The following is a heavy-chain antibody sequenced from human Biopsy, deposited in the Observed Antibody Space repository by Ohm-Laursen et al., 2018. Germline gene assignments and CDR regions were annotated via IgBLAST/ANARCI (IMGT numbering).Heavy chain of an antibody. J-gene: IGHJ6*02. Sequence: GSLRLSCTASGFTFSDYYMNWIRQAPGKGPEWVSFITNTGRTVYADSVKGRFTISRDNADNSLHLQMKSLRAEDTAVYYCARELGNGMDVWGQGTPVTVSS. V-gene: IGHV3-11*01. CDR3: ARELGNGMDV. CDR1: GFTFSDYY. CDR2: ITNTGRTV.